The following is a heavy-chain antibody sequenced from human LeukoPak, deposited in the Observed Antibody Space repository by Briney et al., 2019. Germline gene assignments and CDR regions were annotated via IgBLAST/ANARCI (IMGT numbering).Heavy chain of an antibody. V-gene: IGHV4-34*01. CDR3: AGTSTTYGMDV. D-gene: IGHD4-11*01. Sequence: SETLSLTCAVYGGSFSGYYWSWIRQPPGKGLEWIGEINHSGSTNYNPSLKSRVTISVDTSKNQFSLKLSSVTAADTAVYYCAGTSTTYGMDVWGQGTAVTVSS. CDR1: GGSFSGYY. CDR2: INHSGST. J-gene: IGHJ6*02.